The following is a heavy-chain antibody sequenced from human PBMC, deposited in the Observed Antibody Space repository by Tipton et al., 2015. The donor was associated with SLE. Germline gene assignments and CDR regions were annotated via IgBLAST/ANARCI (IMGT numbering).Heavy chain of an antibody. D-gene: IGHD6-19*01. CDR3: ARESGWEWLVLNY. V-gene: IGHV4-59*12. Sequence: TLSLTYTVSGGSINDYYWSWIRQPPGKGLEWIGSMFYSGNTNYSPSVNPSLKSRVTTSEDKSKSQFSLTLTSVTAADSAVYYCARESGWEWLVLNYWGQGTLVNVSS. J-gene: IGHJ4*02. CDR2: MFYSGNT. CDR1: GGSINDYY.